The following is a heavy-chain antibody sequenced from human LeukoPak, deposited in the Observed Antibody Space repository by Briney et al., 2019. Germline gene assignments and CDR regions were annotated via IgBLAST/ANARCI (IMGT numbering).Heavy chain of an antibody. D-gene: IGHD3-22*01. Sequence: ASVKVSCKASGYTFIDYYMHWVRQAPGQGLEWMGWINPNSGGTSYAQKSQGRVTMTRDTSISTAYMELSRLRSDDTAVYYCARVPLGVYYYDSTGFYFFDYWGQGTLVTVSS. J-gene: IGHJ4*02. V-gene: IGHV1-2*02. CDR1: GYTFIDYY. CDR3: ARVPLGVYYYDSTGFYFFDY. CDR2: INPNSGGT.